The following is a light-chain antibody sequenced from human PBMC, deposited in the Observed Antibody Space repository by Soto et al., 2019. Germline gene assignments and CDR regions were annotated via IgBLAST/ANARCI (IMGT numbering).Light chain of an antibody. CDR3: QQANSFPLT. Sequence: DLQMTQSPSSVSASVGDRVTITCRATQDVRTWLAWYQQKPGKAPKLLISVASNLQSGVPSRFSGSGSGTDFTLTISSLQPEDFATYYCQQANSFPLTFGGGTNVEIK. J-gene: IGKJ4*01. CDR1: QDVRTW. CDR2: VAS. V-gene: IGKV1D-12*01.